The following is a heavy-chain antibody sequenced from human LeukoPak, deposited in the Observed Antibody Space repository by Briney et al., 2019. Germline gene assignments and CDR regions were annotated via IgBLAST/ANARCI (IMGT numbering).Heavy chain of an antibody. V-gene: IGHV3-49*04. Sequence: PGGSLRLSCTASGFTFGDYAMSWVRQAPGKGLEWVGFIRSKAYGGTTEYAASVKGRFTISRDDSKSIAYLQMNSLETEDTAVYYCTRDPYYVWGSYRSDYWGQGTLVTVSS. CDR1: GFTFGDYA. CDR2: IRSKAYGGTT. D-gene: IGHD3-16*02. CDR3: TRDPYYVWGSYRSDY. J-gene: IGHJ4*02.